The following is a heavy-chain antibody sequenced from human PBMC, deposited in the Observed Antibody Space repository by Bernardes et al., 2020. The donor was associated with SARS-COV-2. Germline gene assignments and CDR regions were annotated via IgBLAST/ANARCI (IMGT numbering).Heavy chain of an antibody. CDR3: ARGLYCSSTSCYQGGRFDP. J-gene: IGHJ5*02. CDR2: IYYSGST. Sequence: SETLSLTCTVSGGSISSGGYYWSWIRQHPGKGLEWIGYIYYSGSTYYNPSLKSRVTISVDTSKNQFSLKLSSVTAADTAVYYCARGLYCSSTSCYQGGRFDPWGQGTLVTVSS. V-gene: IGHV4-31*03. CDR1: GGSISSGGYY. D-gene: IGHD2-2*01.